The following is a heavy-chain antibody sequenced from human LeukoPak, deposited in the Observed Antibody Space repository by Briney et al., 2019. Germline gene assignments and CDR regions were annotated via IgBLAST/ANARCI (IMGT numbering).Heavy chain of an antibody. CDR3: ASAGRGDWQRYLY. J-gene: IGHJ4*02. Sequence: KTSETLSLTCAVFGESFRTDYWRWIRQSPGKGLEWIGDIYYVGSTNYHPSLKSRVTISLDTSKNHFSLKLTSVPAADTAVYYCASAGRGDWQRYLYWGQGVLVTVSS. CDR2: IYYVGST. D-gene: IGHD3/OR15-3a*01. CDR1: GESFRTDY. V-gene: IGHV4-34*01.